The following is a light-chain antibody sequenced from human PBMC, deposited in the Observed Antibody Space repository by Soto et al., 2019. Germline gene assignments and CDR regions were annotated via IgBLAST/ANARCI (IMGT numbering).Light chain of an antibody. CDR3: CSYAGSYTFEV. Sequence: QSALTQPRSVSGSPGQSVTISCTGTSSDVGGYNYVSWYQQHPGKAPKLMIYDVSKRPSGVPDRFSGSKSGNTASLTISGLQAEDEAYYYCCSYAGSYTFEVFGTGTKLTVL. CDR1: SSDVGGYNY. V-gene: IGLV2-11*01. CDR2: DVS. J-gene: IGLJ1*01.